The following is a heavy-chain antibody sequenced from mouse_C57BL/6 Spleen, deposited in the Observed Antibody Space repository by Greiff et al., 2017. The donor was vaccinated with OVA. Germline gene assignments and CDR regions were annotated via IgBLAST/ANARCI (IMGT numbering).Heavy chain of an antibody. CDR3: ARANWDLYYCDY. J-gene: IGHJ2*01. CDR2: INHNNGGT. V-gene: IGHV1-26*01. CDR1: GYTFTDYY. D-gene: IGHD4-1*01. Sequence: EVQLQQSGPGLVKPGASVKISCKASGYTFTDYYMNWVNQSHGKSLEWIGDINHNNGGTSYNQQFKGQATLTVDKSSRTAYMELRRLTSEDSAVYDCARANWDLYYCDYWGQGTTLTVSS.